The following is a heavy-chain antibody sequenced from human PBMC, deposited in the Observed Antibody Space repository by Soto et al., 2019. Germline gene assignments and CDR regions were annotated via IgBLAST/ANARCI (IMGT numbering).Heavy chain of an antibody. Sequence: PSETLSLTCAVYGGSFSGYYWSWIRQPPGKGLEWIGEINHSGSTNYNPSLKSRVTISVDTSKNQFSLKLSSVTAADTAVYYCARVPPVYYYGSGSYYPPKGRMDVWGQGTTVTVSS. CDR2: INHSGST. CDR1: GGSFSGYY. D-gene: IGHD3-10*01. CDR3: ARVPPVYYYGSGSYYPPKGRMDV. J-gene: IGHJ6*02. V-gene: IGHV4-34*01.